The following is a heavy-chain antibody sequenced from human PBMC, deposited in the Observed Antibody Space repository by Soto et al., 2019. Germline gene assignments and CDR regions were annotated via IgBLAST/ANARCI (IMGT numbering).Heavy chain of an antibody. CDR2: IYYSGST. D-gene: IGHD3-3*01. Sequence: SETLSLTCTVSGGSISSGGYYWSWIRQHPGKGLEWIGYIYYSGSTNYNPSLKSRVTISVDTSKNQFSLKLSSVTAADTAVYYCARSHYDFWSGPDYGMDVWGQGTTVTVSS. CDR3: ARSHYDFWSGPDYGMDV. J-gene: IGHJ6*02. V-gene: IGHV4-61*08. CDR1: GGSISSGGYY.